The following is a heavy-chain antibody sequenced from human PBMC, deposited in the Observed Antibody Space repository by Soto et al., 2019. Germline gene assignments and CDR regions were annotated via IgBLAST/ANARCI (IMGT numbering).Heavy chain of an antibody. V-gene: IGHV3-23*01. CDR3: ASRGGTIFGVVRRS. CDR1: GFTFSSYA. CDR2: ISGSGGST. Sequence: EVQLLESGGGLVQPGGSLRLSCAASGFTFSSYAMSSVRQAPGKGLEWVSAISGSGGSTYYADSVKGRFTISGDISKNTLYLQMNSLRAEDTAVYYWASRGGTIFGVVRRSWGKGTLVTVSS. J-gene: IGHJ5*02. D-gene: IGHD3-3*01.